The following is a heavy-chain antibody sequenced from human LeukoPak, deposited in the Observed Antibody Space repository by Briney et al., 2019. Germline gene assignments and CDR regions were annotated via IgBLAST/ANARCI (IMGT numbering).Heavy chain of an antibody. J-gene: IGHJ4*01. V-gene: IGHV3-74*01. CDR3: ARDLPPNWVPPWGIDY. Sequence: GLALRLSCAASGFTFSRYWMQWVRQAAGRERDGVARSNSDWSSTSYADSVKGRFAISRDNAKNTLYLQMNSLRAADTAVYYCARDLPPNWVPPWGIDYWGHGTLVTVSP. CDR2: SNSDWSST. D-gene: IGHD3-16*01. CDR1: GFTFSRYW.